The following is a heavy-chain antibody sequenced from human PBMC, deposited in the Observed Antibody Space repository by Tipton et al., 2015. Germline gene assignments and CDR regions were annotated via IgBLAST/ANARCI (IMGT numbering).Heavy chain of an antibody. D-gene: IGHD6-13*01. CDR1: GYIFTTYY. Sequence: QLVQSGAEVKKPGASVKVSCKASGYIFTTYYMHWVRQAPGQGLEWMGWISAYNGNTNYAQKLQGRVTMTTDTSTSTAYMELRSLRSDDTAVYYCARDSEQQLVLESNWFDPWGQGTLVTVSS. V-gene: IGHV1-18*04. J-gene: IGHJ5*02. CDR3: ARDSEQQLVLESNWFDP. CDR2: ISAYNGNT.